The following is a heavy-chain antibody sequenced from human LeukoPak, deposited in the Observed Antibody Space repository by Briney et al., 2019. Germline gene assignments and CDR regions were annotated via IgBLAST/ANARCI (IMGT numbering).Heavy chain of an antibody. Sequence: ASVKVPCKASGYTFTSYGISWVRQAPGQGLEWMGWISAYNGNTNYAQKLQGRVTMTTDTSTSTAYMELRSLRSDDTAVYYCARSAADYYDSSGYYEGDWFDPWGQGTLVTVSS. CDR3: ARSAADYYDSSGYYEGDWFDP. V-gene: IGHV1-18*01. CDR1: GYTFTSYG. J-gene: IGHJ5*02. D-gene: IGHD3-22*01. CDR2: ISAYNGNT.